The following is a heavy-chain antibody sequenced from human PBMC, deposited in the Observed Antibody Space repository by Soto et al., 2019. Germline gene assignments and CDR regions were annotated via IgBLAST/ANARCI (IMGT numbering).Heavy chain of an antibody. CDR2: INPNSGDT. CDR1: GYTFTANY. D-gene: IGHD6-19*01. J-gene: IGHJ4*02. Sequence: ASVKVSCKGSGYTFTANYIQWVRPAPGQGLEWMGWINPNSGDTTYAQKFQGRVTLTRDTSITTAYMELSRLTSDDTAVYFCAREGSGWKYFDYWGQGSLVTVSS. CDR3: AREGSGWKYFDY. V-gene: IGHV1-2*02.